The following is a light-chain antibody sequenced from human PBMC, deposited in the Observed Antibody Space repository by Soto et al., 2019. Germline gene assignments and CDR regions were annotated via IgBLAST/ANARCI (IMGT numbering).Light chain of an antibody. Sequence: QAVVTQAPSLTVSPGGTVTLTCASSTGAVTNGHYPYWFQQKPGQAPRTLIYDTSNKHSWTPARFSGSLLGGKPVLTLSGAQPEDDADYFCLLSYGGARRVFGGGTKVTVL. CDR1: TGAVTNGHY. V-gene: IGLV7-46*01. CDR3: LLSYGGARRV. CDR2: DTS. J-gene: IGLJ2*01.